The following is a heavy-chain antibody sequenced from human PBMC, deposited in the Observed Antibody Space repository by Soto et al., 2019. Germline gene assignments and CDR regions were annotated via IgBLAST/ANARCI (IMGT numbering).Heavy chain of an antibody. V-gene: IGHV2-5*02. CDR3: AHSLIGYYYDSSGSNWFDP. D-gene: IGHD3-22*01. Sequence: SGPTLVNPTQTLTLTCTFSGFSLSTSGVGVGWIRQPPGKALEWLALIYWDDDKRYSPSLKSRLTITKDTSKNQVVLTMTNMDPVDTATYYCAHSLIGYYYDSSGSNWFDPWGQGTLVTVAS. CDR2: IYWDDDK. CDR1: GFSLSTSGVG. J-gene: IGHJ5*02.